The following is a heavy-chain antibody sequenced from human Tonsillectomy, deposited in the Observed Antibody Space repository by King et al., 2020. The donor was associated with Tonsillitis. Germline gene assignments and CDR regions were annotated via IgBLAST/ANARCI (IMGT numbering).Heavy chain of an antibody. Sequence: VQLVESGGGLVQPGGSLRLSCAASGFTFSSYSMNWVRQAPGKGLEGVSYISSSSSTIYYAHSVKGRFTISRDNAKNSLYLQMNSLRDEDTAVYYCARDSYDYVWGSYPESAFDIWGQGTMVTVSS. V-gene: IGHV3-48*02. CDR3: ARDSYDYVWGSYPESAFDI. D-gene: IGHD3-16*02. CDR1: GFTFSSYS. J-gene: IGHJ3*02. CDR2: ISSSSSTI.